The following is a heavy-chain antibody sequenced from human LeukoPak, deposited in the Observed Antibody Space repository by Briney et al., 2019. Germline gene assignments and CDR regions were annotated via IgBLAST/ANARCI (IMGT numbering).Heavy chain of an antibody. J-gene: IGHJ4*02. CDR3: AKVRYSSSWYSYYFDY. V-gene: IGHV3-30*18. CDR1: GFTFSSYG. Sequence: GGSLRLSCAASGFTFSSYGMHWVRQAPGKGLEWVAVISYDGSNKYYADSVKGRFTISRDNSKNTLYLQMNSLRAEDTAVYYCAKVRYSSSWYSYYFDYWGQGTLVTVSS. CDR2: ISYDGSNK. D-gene: IGHD6-13*01.